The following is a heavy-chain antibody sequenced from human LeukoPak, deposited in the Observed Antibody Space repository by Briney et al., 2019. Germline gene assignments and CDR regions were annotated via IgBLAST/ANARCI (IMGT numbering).Heavy chain of an antibody. V-gene: IGHV3-7*05. Sequence: GGSLRLSCAVSGFTFSSYWMNWVRQAPGKGLEWVANIKQDGSQKYYVDSVKGRFTISRDNSKNTLHVQMNSLRAEDTAVYYCAPSRGLDMIFNDWGQGTLVTVSS. CDR1: GFTFSSYW. CDR3: APSRGLDMIFND. J-gene: IGHJ4*02. CDR2: IKQDGSQK. D-gene: IGHD2-2*03.